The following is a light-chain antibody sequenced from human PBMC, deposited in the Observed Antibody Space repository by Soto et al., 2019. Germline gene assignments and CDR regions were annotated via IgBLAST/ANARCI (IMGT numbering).Light chain of an antibody. CDR3: QQYNNWPYT. J-gene: IGKJ2*01. CDR1: QSVGSN. V-gene: IGKV3-15*01. Sequence: EIVMTQSPVTLSVSPGERAALSCRASQSVGSNFAWYQQRPGQAPRVLIYGTSTRATGVPARFSGSGSGTDFTLPISSLQSEDFAVYYCQQYNNWPYTFGQGTRLEIK. CDR2: GTS.